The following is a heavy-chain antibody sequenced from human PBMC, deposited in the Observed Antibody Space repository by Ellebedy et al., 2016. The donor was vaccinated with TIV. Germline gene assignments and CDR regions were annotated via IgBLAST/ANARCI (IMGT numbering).Heavy chain of an antibody. CDR3: AKDSGWEHEY. J-gene: IGHJ4*02. V-gene: IGHV3-23*01. CDR1: GFAFSSNG. CDR2: ISDSGYT. D-gene: IGHD3-10*01. Sequence: GESLKISCAASGFAFSSNGMSWVRQTPGKGLEWVSGISDSGYTDYADSAKGRFTISRDNSKNTLYLQMNSLRAEDTALYYCAKDSGWEHEYWGQGTLVTISS.